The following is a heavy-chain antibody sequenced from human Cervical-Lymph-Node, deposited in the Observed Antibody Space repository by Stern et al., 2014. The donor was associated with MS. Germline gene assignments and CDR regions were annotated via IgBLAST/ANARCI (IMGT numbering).Heavy chain of an antibody. CDR1: GYNFTHYG. CDR2: ISTYHGNP. Sequence: VQLVESGTEVKKPGASVKGSCRTSGYNFTHYGITWVRQAPGQGLEWMGWISTYHGNPNYAQKFKGRVTMTKATATNTVYMELRSLTHYDTAVFYCAREATARAFDFWGQGTLVTVSS. V-gene: IGHV1-18*01. D-gene: IGHD6-6*01. CDR3: AREATARAFDF. J-gene: IGHJ4*02.